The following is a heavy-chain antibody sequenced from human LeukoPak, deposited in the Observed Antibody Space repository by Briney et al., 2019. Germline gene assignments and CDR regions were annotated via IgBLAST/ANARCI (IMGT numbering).Heavy chain of an antibody. D-gene: IGHD3-9*01. CDR1: GYTFTSYY. CDR2: INPSGGST. V-gene: IGHV1-46*01. J-gene: IGHJ5*02. CDR3: ARDLVVVEILTKRGGWFDL. Sequence: ASVKVSCKASGYTFTSYYIHWVRQAPGQGLEWMGIINPSGGSTTYAQNFQGRVTMTRDVSTSTVYMELSSLRSDDTAVYYCARDLVVVEILTKRGGWFDLWGQGTLVTVSS.